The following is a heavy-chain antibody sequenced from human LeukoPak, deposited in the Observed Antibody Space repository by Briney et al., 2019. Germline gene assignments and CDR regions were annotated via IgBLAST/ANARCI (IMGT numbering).Heavy chain of an antibody. V-gene: IGHV3-9*01. CDR3: AKDRAPDDSDPIDY. D-gene: IGHD1-14*01. CDR1: GFTFDDYA. Sequence: GGSLRLSCAASGFTFDDYAMHWVRQAPGKGLEGVSGISWNSGSIDYADSVKGRFTISRDNAKNSLYLQMNSLRAEDTALYYCAKDRAPDDSDPIDYWGQGTLVTVSS. J-gene: IGHJ4*02. CDR2: ISWNSGSI.